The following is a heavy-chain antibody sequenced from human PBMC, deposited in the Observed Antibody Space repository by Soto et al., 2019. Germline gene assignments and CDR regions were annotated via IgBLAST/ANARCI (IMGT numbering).Heavy chain of an antibody. D-gene: IGHD3-10*01. CDR2: ISYDGSNK. J-gene: IGHJ4*02. V-gene: IGHV3-30*18. Sequence: QVQLVESGGGVVQPGRSLRLFCAASGFTFSSYGMHWVRQAPGKGLEWVAVISYDGSNKYYADSVKGRFTISRDNSKNTLYLQMNSLRAEDTAVYYCANGRGITMVRGVLWGQGTLVTVSS. CDR1: GFTFSSYG. CDR3: ANGRGITMVRGVL.